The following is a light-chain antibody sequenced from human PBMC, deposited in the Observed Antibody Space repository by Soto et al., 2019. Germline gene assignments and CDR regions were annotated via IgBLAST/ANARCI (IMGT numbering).Light chain of an antibody. CDR2: EVS. Sequence: QSVLTQPASVSGSPGQSITISCTGTSSDVGGYDYVSWYQQHPGKAPKLTIYEVSNRPSGVSNRFSGSKYANTASLTISGLKTEDEADYYCSSYTGSSSLEVFGTGTK. J-gene: IGLJ1*01. CDR1: SSDVGGYDY. CDR3: SSYTGSSSLEV. V-gene: IGLV2-14*01.